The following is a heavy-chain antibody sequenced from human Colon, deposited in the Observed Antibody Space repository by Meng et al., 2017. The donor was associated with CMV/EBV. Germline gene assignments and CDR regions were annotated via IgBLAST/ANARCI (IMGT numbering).Heavy chain of an antibody. V-gene: IGHV3-66*02. CDR2: IYSGGST. J-gene: IGHJ4*02. Sequence: GESLKISCSVSGFSVNDKSMTWVRQAPGMGLEWISVIYSGGSTNYAASVKGRFTISRDISKNTLYLQMNSLTAGDTAVYYCAREFFLDYRGLGTLVTVSS. CDR1: GFSVNDKS. D-gene: IGHD3-3*01. CDR3: AREFFLDY.